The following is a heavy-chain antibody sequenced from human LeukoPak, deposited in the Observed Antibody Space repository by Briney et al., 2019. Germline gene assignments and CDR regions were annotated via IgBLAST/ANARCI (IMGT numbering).Heavy chain of an antibody. Sequence: GGSLRLSCAASGFTFSSYEMNWVRQAPGKGLEWVSYISSSGITIYHADSVKGRLTVSRDNAKNSLYLQMNSLRAEDTAVYYCAREEVTYCSITSCYSGVDYWGQGTLVTVSS. J-gene: IGHJ4*02. D-gene: IGHD2-2*01. CDR2: ISSSGITI. CDR1: GFTFSSYE. CDR3: AREEVTYCSITSCYSGVDY. V-gene: IGHV3-48*03.